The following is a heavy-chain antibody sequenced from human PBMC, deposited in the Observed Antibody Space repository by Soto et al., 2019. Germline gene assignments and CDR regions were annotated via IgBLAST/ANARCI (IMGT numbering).Heavy chain of an antibody. CDR2: IYPGDSDT. CDR3: ARLSMGATKKDAFDI. CDR1: GGRETIYW. J-gene: IGHJ3*02. V-gene: IGHV5-51*01. Sequence: GQAVPSSGDRRGGRETIYWLGRERQKNGKGLEWMGIIYPGDSDTRYSPSFQGQVTISADKSISTAYLQWSSLKASDTAMYYCARLSMGATKKDAFDIWGQGTMVTVSS. D-gene: IGHD1-26*01.